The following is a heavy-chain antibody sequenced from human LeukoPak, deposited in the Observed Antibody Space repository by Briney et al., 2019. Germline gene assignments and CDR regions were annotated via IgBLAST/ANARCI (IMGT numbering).Heavy chain of an antibody. J-gene: IGHJ4*02. Sequence: SSSGSTMYYADSVKGRFTISRDNAKNSLYLQMNSLRTEDTTIYYCASSSWYDLDYWGQGTPVTVSS. V-gene: IGHV3-48*03. CDR2: SSSGSTM. D-gene: IGHD6-13*01. CDR3: ASSSWYDLDY.